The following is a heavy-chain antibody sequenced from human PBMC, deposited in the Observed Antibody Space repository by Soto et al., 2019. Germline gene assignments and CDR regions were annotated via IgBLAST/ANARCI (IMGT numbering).Heavy chain of an antibody. D-gene: IGHD3-22*01. Sequence: EVQLLESGGGLVQPGGSLRLSCAASGFTFSSYAMSWVRQAPGKGLEWVSAISGSGGSTYYADSVKGRFTISRDNSKNTLYLQMNSLRAEDTAVYYCAKKTGAYYYDSSGYSIDYWGQGTLVTVSS. J-gene: IGHJ4*02. V-gene: IGHV3-23*01. CDR1: GFTFSSYA. CDR3: AKKTGAYYYDSSGYSIDY. CDR2: ISGSGGST.